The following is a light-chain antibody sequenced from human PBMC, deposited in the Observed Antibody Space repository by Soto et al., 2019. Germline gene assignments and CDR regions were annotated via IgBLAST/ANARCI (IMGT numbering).Light chain of an antibody. CDR3: QQYYDWPPT. CDR1: QSISSS. CDR2: GAS. J-gene: IGKJ1*01. V-gene: IGKV3-15*01. Sequence: VVMTQSPATLSVSPGERATLSCRASQSISSSLAWYQQKPGQAPRLLIHGASTRATSNPGRFSGSGSGAEFTLTISSLQSEDFAVYYCQQYYDWPPTFGQGTKVDI.